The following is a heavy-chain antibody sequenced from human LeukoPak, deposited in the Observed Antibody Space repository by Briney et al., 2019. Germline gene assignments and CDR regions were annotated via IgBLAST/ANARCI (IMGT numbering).Heavy chain of an antibody. CDR3: ARGPPHYYDSSGYPWYYYYYMDV. D-gene: IGHD3-22*01. CDR1: GGTFSSYA. Sequence: SVKVSCKASGGTFSSYAISWVRQAPGQGLEWMGGIIPIFGTANYAQKFQGRVTITADKSTSTAYMELSSLRSEDTAVYYCARGPPHYYDSSGYPWYYYYYMDVWGKGTTVTVSS. J-gene: IGHJ6*03. V-gene: IGHV1-69*06. CDR2: IIPIFGTA.